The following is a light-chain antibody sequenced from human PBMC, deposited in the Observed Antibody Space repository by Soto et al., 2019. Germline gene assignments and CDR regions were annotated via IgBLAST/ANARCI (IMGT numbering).Light chain of an antibody. J-gene: IGKJ2*01. Sequence: IQLTQSPSSLPASVGDRVTITCRASQGITTYLAWYQQKPGKAPKLLIYAASALQSGVPSRFSGSGSGTDVTLTIGSLQPEDFATYYCLQINSYPYTFGQGTKLEIK. CDR3: LQINSYPYT. V-gene: IGKV1-9*01. CDR1: QGITTY. CDR2: AAS.